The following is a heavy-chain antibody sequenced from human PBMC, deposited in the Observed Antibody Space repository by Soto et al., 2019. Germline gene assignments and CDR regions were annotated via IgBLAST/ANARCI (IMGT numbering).Heavy chain of an antibody. CDR2: ISAYNGNT. V-gene: IGHV1-18*01. J-gene: IGHJ5*02. D-gene: IGHD6-19*01. CDR3: ARDGAVAGDNWFDP. Sequence: ASVKVSCKASGYTFTSYAMHWVRQAPGQRLEWMGWISAYNGNTNYAQKLQGRVTMTTDTSTSTAYMELRSLRSDDTAVYYCARDGAVAGDNWFDPWGQGTLVTVSS. CDR1: GYTFTSYA.